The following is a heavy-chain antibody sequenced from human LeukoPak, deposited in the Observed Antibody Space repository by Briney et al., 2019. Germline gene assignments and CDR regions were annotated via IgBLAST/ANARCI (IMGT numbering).Heavy chain of an antibody. Sequence: SGPTLANPTQPLTLTCTFSGFSLRPSGVGVGWIRQPPVTALEWLTLINWDYDTRYSPSLKSRLTLTKDTPKNQLVLTMTHMDPADTATYYCAHSTTSGRWAFQHWGQGTLVTVSS. CDR3: AHSTTSGRWAFQH. J-gene: IGHJ1*01. CDR2: INWDYDT. D-gene: IGHD1-1*01. CDR1: GFSLRPSGVG. V-gene: IGHV2-5*02.